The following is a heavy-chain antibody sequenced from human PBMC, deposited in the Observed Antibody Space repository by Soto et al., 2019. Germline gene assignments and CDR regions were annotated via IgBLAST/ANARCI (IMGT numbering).Heavy chain of an antibody. CDR2: ISGSGDST. D-gene: IGHD1-26*01. CDR3: AKDLVGPTAY. Sequence: EVQLLESGGGLVQPGGSLRLSCAASGFIFSNYAMSWVRQAPGKRLEWVSAISGSGDSTFYADSVKGRFTISRDNSKHTLYLQMHSLRAEDTAIYYCAKDLVGPTAYWGQGTLVTVSS. V-gene: IGHV3-23*01. J-gene: IGHJ4*02. CDR1: GFIFSNYA.